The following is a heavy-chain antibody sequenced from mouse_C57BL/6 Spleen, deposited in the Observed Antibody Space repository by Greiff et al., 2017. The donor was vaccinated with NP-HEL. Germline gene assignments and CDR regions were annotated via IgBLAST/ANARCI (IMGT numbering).Heavy chain of an antibody. CDR1: GYTFTDYY. V-gene: IGHV1-26*01. D-gene: IGHD1-1*01. Sequence: EVQLQQSGPELVKPGASVKISCKASGYTFTDYYMNWVKQSHGKSLEWIGDINPNNGGTSYNQKFKGKATLTVDKYSSTAYMELRSLTSEDSAVYYCAGDYGSRRYFDVWGTGTTVTVSS. CDR3: AGDYGSRRYFDV. CDR2: INPNNGGT. J-gene: IGHJ1*03.